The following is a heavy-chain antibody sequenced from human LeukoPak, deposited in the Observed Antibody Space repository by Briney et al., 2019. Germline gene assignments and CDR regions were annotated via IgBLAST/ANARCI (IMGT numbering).Heavy chain of an antibody. D-gene: IGHD3-22*01. V-gene: IGHV2-70*11. Sequence: TLSLTCTVSGDSISSYYCSWIRQPPGKALEWLARIDWDDDKQYSTSLKTRLTISKDTSKNHVVLTMTNMDPVDTATYYCARVYRYYYDSSGFDYWGQGTLVTVSS. CDR2: IDWDDDK. CDR1: GDSISSYYC. J-gene: IGHJ4*02. CDR3: ARVYRYYYDSSGFDY.